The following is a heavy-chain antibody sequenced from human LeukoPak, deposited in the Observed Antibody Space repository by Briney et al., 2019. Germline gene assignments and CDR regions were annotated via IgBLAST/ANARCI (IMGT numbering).Heavy chain of an antibody. CDR2: ISSSSSYI. V-gene: IGHV3-21*01. J-gene: IGHJ4*02. CDR1: GFTFSSYS. Sequence: GGSLRLPCAASGFTFSSYSMNWVRQAPGKGLEWVSSISSSSSYIYYADSVKGRSTISRDNAKNSLYLQMNSLRAEDTAVYYCASRTYSSGWGWEYWGQGTLVTVSS. CDR3: ASRTYSSGWGWEY. D-gene: IGHD6-19*01.